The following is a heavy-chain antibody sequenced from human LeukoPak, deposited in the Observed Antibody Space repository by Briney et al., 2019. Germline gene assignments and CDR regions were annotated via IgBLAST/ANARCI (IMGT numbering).Heavy chain of an antibody. V-gene: IGHV3-23*01. CDR3: AQWSRYFDY. CDR2: ISGSGYST. Sequence: GGSLRLSCAASGFTFSTYGMTWVRQAPGKGLEWVSAISGSGYSTYYADSVKGRFTISRDNSKNTLYLQMNSLRAEDTALYFCAQWSRYFDYWGQGTLVTVSS. CDR1: GFTFSTYG. D-gene: IGHD1-26*01. J-gene: IGHJ4*02.